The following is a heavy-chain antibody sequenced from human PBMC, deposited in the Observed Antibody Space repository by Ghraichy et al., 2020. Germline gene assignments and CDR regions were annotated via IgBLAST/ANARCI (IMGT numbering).Heavy chain of an antibody. CDR1: GGSISTYY. D-gene: IGHD3-16*01. Sequence: SLNISCTVSGGSISTYYWSWIRQPPGKGLEWIGYIYYSGSTNYNPSLKSRVTMSVDTSKNQFSLKLSSVTAADTAVYYCARVGRYYGVDVWGQGTTVTVSS. CDR2: IYYSGST. CDR3: ARVGRYYGVDV. V-gene: IGHV4-59*01. J-gene: IGHJ6*02.